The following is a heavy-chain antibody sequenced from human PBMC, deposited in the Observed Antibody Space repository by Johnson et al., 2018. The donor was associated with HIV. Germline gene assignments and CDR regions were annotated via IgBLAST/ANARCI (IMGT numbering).Heavy chain of an antibody. J-gene: IGHJ3*02. V-gene: IGHV3-66*01. D-gene: IGHD3-16*01. CDR2: IYSGGST. CDR1: GFTVSSNY. Sequence: VQLVESGGGVVQPGRSLRLSCAASGFTVSSNYMSWVRQAPGKGLEWVSVIYSGGSTYYADSVKGRFTISRDNSKNRLYLQMNSLRAEDTAVYYCARGGARPYDAFDIWGQGTMVTVSS. CDR3: ARGGARPYDAFDI.